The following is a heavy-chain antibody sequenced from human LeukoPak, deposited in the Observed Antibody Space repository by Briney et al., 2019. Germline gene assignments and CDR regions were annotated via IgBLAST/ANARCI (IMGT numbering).Heavy chain of an antibody. CDR2: IYYSGST. V-gene: IGHV4-39*01. J-gene: IGHJ4*02. Sequence: SETLSLTCTVSGGSISSSSYYWGWIRQPPGKGLEWIGSIYYSGSTYYNPSLKSRVTISVDTPKNQFSLKLSSVTAADTAVYYCARSTPYYYDSSGYYPFDYWGQGTLVTVSS. CDR1: GGSISSSSYY. CDR3: ARSTPYYYDSSGYYPFDY. D-gene: IGHD3-22*01.